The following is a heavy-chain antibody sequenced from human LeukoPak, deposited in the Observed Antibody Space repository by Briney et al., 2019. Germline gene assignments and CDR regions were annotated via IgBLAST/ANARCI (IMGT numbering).Heavy chain of an antibody. D-gene: IGHD5-12*01. V-gene: IGHV4-39*01. Sequence: PSETLSLTCTVSGGSISSSSYYWGWIRQPPGKGLEWIGSIYYSGSTYYNPSLKSRVTISVDTSKNQFSLKLSSVTAADTAVYYCARRFSGYGPFDYWGQGTLVTVSS. J-gene: IGHJ4*02. CDR3: ARRFSGYGPFDY. CDR1: GGSISSSSYY. CDR2: IYYSGST.